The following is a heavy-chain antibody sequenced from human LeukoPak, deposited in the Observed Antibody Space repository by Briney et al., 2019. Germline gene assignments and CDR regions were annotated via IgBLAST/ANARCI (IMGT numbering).Heavy chain of an antibody. D-gene: IGHD2-2*01. Sequence: GGSLRLSCAASGFTFSNYWMSWVRQAPGKGLQWVANIKQDGSEKYYVDSVKGRFTISRDNAKKSLYLQMNSLRAEDTAVYYCARAPDIVVVPAAIPYFDYWGQGTLVTVSS. CDR3: ARAPDIVVVPAAIPYFDY. CDR2: IKQDGSEK. V-gene: IGHV3-7*01. J-gene: IGHJ4*02. CDR1: GFTFSNYW.